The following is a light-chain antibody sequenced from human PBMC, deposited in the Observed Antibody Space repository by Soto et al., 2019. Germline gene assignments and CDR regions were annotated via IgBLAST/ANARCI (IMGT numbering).Light chain of an antibody. Sequence: QSVLTQPPSVSGAPGQRVTISCTGGSSNIGAGYDVHWYQQLPGTAPKLLIYGNSNRPSGVPDRFSGSKYGTSASLAITGLQAKDEADYCCQSYDSSLSGFVVFGGGTKLTVL. J-gene: IGLJ2*01. V-gene: IGLV1-40*01. CDR2: GNS. CDR3: QSYDSSLSGFVV. CDR1: SSNIGAGYD.